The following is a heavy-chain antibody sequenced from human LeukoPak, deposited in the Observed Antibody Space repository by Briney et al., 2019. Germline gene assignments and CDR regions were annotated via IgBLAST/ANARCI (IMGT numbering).Heavy chain of an antibody. CDR2: IYYSGST. D-gene: IGHD4-17*01. Sequence: SETLSLTCTVSGGSISIISHYWGWIRQPPGKGLEWIGSIYYSGSTYYNPSLKSRVTISADTSKNQFSLKLSSVTAADTAVYHCARRRETTVTHFDYWGQGTLVTVSS. CDR3: ARRRETTVTHFDY. J-gene: IGHJ4*02. V-gene: IGHV4-39*01. CDR1: GGSISIISHY.